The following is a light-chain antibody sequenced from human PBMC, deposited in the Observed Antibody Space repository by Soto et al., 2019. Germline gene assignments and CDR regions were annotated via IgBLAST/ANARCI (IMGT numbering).Light chain of an antibody. J-gene: IGKJ2*01. CDR1: QSVSSW. Sequence: GDRVTITCRASQSVSSWLAWYQQKPGKAPKLLIYDASHLESGVPSTFGGSGSGTEFTLTISSLQPDDVATYFCQQYNSYPNTFGQGTKLEIK. V-gene: IGKV1-5*01. CDR2: DAS. CDR3: QQYNSYPNT.